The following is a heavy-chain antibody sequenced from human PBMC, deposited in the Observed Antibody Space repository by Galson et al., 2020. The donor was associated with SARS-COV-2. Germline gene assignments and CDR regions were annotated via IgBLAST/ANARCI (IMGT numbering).Heavy chain of an antibody. CDR1: GYTFTGYY. CDR3: ARDAIPLWFGPDRGPGYYFDY. J-gene: IGHJ4*02. D-gene: IGHD3-10*01. CDR2: INPNSGGT. V-gene: IGHV1-2*02. Sequence: ASVKVSCKASGYTFTGYYMHWVRQAPGQGLEWMGWINPNSGGTNYAQKFQGRVTMTRDTSISTAYMELSSLRSDDTAVYYCARDAIPLWFGPDRGPGYYFDYGSQGTLVTGSS.